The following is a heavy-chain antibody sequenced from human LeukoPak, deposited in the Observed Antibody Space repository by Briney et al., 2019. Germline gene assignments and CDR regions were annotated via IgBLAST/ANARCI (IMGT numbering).Heavy chain of an antibody. J-gene: IGHJ4*02. D-gene: IGHD3-10*01. Sequence: GGSLRLSCAASGFTFSSYTMTWVRQAPGKGLQWVSAISGGGVSTYYADSVKGRFTISRDNSKNTLYLQMNSLRAEDTAVYYCAKDSITMVRGVIGFDYWGQGTLVTVSS. CDR2: ISGGGVST. CDR3: AKDSITMVRGVIGFDY. V-gene: IGHV3-23*01. CDR1: GFTFSSYT.